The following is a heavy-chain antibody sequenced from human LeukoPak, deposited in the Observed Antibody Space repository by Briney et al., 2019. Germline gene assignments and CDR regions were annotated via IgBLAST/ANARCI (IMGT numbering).Heavy chain of an antibody. V-gene: IGHV3-33*01. D-gene: IGHD2-15*01. CDR2: IWYDGSNK. CDR1: GFTFSSYG. J-gene: IGHJ4*02. Sequence: PGRSLRLSCAAPGFTFSSYGMHWVRQAPGKGLEWVTVIWYDGSNKYYADSVKGRFTISRDNSKNTLYLQMNSLRADDTAVYYCARDPSYCSGGSCYYTDYWGQGTLVTVSS. CDR3: ARDPSYCSGGSCYYTDY.